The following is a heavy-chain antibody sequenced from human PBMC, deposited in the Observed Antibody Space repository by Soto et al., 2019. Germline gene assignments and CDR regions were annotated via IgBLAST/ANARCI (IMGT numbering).Heavy chain of an antibody. Sequence: EVQLVESGGGLVQPGGSLRLSCAASGFTFSSYWMSWVRQAPGKGLEWVANIKQDGSEKYYVDSVKGRFNIPRDNAKNSLYLQMNRLRAEDTAVYYCARDRYSYYDFWSGSLPYYYYGMDVWGQGTTVTVS. CDR1: GFTFSSYW. CDR2: IKQDGSEK. V-gene: IGHV3-7*01. J-gene: IGHJ6*02. CDR3: ARDRYSYYDFWSGSLPYYYYGMDV. D-gene: IGHD3-3*01.